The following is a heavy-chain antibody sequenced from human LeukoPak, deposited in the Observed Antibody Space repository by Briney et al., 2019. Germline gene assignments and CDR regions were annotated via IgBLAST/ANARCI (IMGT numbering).Heavy chain of an antibody. CDR2: IYYSGST. CDR1: GGSISSSSYY. Sequence: SETLSLTCTVSGGSISSSSYYWGWIRQPPGKGLEWIGSIYYSGSTYYNPSLKSRVTISVDTSKNQFSLKLSSVTAADTAVYYCAKGDYRITDYYYYMDVWGKGTTVTISS. D-gene: IGHD4-17*01. CDR3: AKGDYRITDYYYYMDV. J-gene: IGHJ6*03. V-gene: IGHV4-39*07.